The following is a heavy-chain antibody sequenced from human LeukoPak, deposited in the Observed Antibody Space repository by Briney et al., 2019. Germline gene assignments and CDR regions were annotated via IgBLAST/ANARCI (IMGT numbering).Heavy chain of an antibody. CDR2: IYSGGNT. J-gene: IGHJ4*02. Sequence: GGSLRLSCAASGFTVSNNYMSWVRQAPGKGLEWVSAIYSGGNTYYSDSVKGRFTISRDNSKNTLYLQMNSLRAEDTAVYYCARRVGASTTFDSWGQGTLVTVSS. V-gene: IGHV3-53*01. D-gene: IGHD1-26*01. CDR1: GFTVSNNY. CDR3: ARRVGASTTFDS.